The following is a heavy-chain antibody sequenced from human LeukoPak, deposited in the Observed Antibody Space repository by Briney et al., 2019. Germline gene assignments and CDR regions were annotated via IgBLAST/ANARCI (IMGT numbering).Heavy chain of an antibody. V-gene: IGHV1-46*01. CDR2: INPSGGST. Sequence: ASVKVSCKVSGYTLTELSMHWVRQAPGQGLEWMGIINPSGGSTSYAQKFQGRVTMTRDTSTSTVYMELSSLRSEDTAVYYCARDGRDSSSWYDYYYGMDAWGQGTTVTVSS. J-gene: IGHJ6*02. D-gene: IGHD6-13*01. CDR1: GYTLTELS. CDR3: ARDGRDSSSWYDYYYGMDA.